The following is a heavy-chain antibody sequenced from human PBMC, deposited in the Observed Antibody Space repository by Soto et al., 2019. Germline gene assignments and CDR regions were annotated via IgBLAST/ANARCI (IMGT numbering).Heavy chain of an antibody. CDR2: IKTKTEGGTI. D-gene: IGHD4-17*01. V-gene: IGHV3-15*01. J-gene: IGHJ6*02. Sequence: GGSLRLSCAASGFTFNNAWMSWVRQAPGKGLEWVGRIKTKTEGGTIDYAAPVKGRFTISRDSRDDSKITLFLQMNSLKTEDTAAYYCATNYGDYYGMDVWGQGTTVT. CDR3: ATNYGDYYGMDV. CDR1: GFTFNNAW.